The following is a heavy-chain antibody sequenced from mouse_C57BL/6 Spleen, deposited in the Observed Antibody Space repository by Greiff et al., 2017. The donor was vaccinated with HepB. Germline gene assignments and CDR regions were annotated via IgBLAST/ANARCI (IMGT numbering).Heavy chain of an antibody. V-gene: IGHV5-9*01. Sequence: DVKLVESGGGLVKPGGSLKLSCAASGFTFSSYTMSWVRQTPEKRLEWVATISGGGGNTYYPDSVKGRFTISRDNAKNTLYLQMSSLRSEDTALYYCARPITTVPYWYFDVWGTGTTVTVSS. CDR2: ISGGGGNT. J-gene: IGHJ1*03. D-gene: IGHD1-1*01. CDR1: GFTFSSYT. CDR3: ARPITTVPYWYFDV.